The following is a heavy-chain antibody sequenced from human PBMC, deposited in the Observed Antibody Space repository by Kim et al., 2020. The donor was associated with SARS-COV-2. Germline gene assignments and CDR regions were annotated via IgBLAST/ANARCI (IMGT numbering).Heavy chain of an antibody. D-gene: IGHD3-9*01. CDR3: ARQNYDILTGYYRSYWYFDL. J-gene: IGHJ2*01. V-gene: IGHV4-59*08. Sequence: RVTISVDTSKNQFSLKLSSVTAADTAVYYCARQNYDILTGYYRSYWYFDLWGRGTLVTVSS.